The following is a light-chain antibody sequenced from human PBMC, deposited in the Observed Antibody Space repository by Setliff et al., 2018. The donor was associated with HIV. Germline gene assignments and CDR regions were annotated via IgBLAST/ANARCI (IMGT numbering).Light chain of an antibody. Sequence: DIQMTQSPSTLSASVRDSVTITCRASQSISSWLAWYQQKPGRAPKLLIYEASSLESGVPSRFSGSGSGTEFTLTINSLQPDDFATYYCQQYNSYPYTFGGGTKVDIK. J-gene: IGKJ4*01. CDR3: QQYNSYPYT. CDR2: EAS. CDR1: QSISSW. V-gene: IGKV1-5*03.